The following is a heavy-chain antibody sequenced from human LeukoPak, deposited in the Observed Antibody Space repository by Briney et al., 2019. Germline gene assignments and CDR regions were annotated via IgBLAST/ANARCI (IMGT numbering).Heavy chain of an antibody. CDR1: GFTFSSYG. Sequence: PGGSLRLSCAASGFTFSSYGMNWVRQAPGKGLEWVAFIRYDGSNKYYADSVKGRFTISRDNSKNTLYLQMNSLRAEDTAVYYCAKIPIAVAVHFDYWGQGTLVTVSS. CDR2: IRYDGSNK. V-gene: IGHV3-30*02. D-gene: IGHD6-19*01. J-gene: IGHJ4*02. CDR3: AKIPIAVAVHFDY.